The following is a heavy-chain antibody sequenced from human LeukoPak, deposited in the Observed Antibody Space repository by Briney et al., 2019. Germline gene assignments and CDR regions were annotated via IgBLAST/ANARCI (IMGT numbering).Heavy chain of an antibody. J-gene: IGHJ4*02. CDR1: GFTFSSYW. Sequence: GGSLSLSCAASGFTFSSYWMSWVRQAPGKGLEWVANIKQDGSEKYYVDSVKGRFTISRDNAKNSLYLQMNSLRAEDTAVYYCARVGATYYYDSSGYRSVYFDYWGQGTLVTVSS. CDR3: ARVGATYYYDSSGYRSVYFDY. CDR2: IKQDGSEK. V-gene: IGHV3-7*01. D-gene: IGHD3-22*01.